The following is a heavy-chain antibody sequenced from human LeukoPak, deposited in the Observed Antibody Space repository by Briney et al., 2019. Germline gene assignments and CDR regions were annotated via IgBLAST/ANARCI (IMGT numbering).Heavy chain of an antibody. Sequence: SETLSLTCPVSGGSISSSSYYWGWIRQPPGKGLEWIGSIYYSGSTYYNPSLKSRVTISVDTSKNQFSLKLSSVTAADTAVYYCASEGSTYYYDSSAQPPTTNDAFDIWGQGTMVTVSS. V-gene: IGHV4-39*01. CDR3: ASEGSTYYYDSSAQPPTTNDAFDI. D-gene: IGHD3-22*01. CDR1: GGSISSSSYY. CDR2: IYYSGST. J-gene: IGHJ3*02.